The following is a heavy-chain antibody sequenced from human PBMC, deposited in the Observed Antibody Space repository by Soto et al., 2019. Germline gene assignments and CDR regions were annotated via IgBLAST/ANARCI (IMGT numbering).Heavy chain of an antibody. CDR1: GFTVSSNY. Sequence: GGSLRLSCAASGFTVSSNYMSWVRQAPGKGLEWVSVIYSGGSTYYADSVKGRFTISRDNSKNTLYLQMNSLRAEDTAVYYCARSPIFDFWSGTNYYYGMDVWGQGTTVTVSS. J-gene: IGHJ6*02. CDR2: IYSGGST. V-gene: IGHV3-53*01. D-gene: IGHD3-3*01. CDR3: ARSPIFDFWSGTNYYYGMDV.